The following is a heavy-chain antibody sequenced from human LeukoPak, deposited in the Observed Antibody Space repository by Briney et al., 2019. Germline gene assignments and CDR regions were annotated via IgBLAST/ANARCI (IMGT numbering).Heavy chain of an antibody. J-gene: IGHJ5*02. CDR3: ARELSYYYGSGSYNGNWFDP. CDR1: GFTFSSYW. V-gene: IGHV3-7*01. D-gene: IGHD3-10*01. CDR2: MKQDGSEK. Sequence: GGSLRLSRAASGFTFSSYWMSWVRQAPGKGLEWVANMKQDGSEKYYVDSVKGRFTISRDNAKNSLYLQMNSLRAEDTAVYYCARELSYYYGSGSYNGNWFDPWGQGTLVTVSS.